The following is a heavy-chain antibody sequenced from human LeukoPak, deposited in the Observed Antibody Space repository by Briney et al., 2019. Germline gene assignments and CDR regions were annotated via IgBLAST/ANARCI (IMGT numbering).Heavy chain of an antibody. D-gene: IGHD1-26*01. V-gene: IGHV3-21*06. J-gene: IGHJ3*01. CDR3: AKVQGDIVGAMFFAFDV. Sequence: TGGSLRLSCGVSGFTFNSYSMNWVRQAPGKGLEWVASIIGSGSEMFYADSLKGRFTISRDNSENSLYLQMNSLGVEDTAVYYCAKVQGDIVGAMFFAFDVWGQGTMVSVSS. CDR2: IIGSGSEM. CDR1: GFTFNSYS.